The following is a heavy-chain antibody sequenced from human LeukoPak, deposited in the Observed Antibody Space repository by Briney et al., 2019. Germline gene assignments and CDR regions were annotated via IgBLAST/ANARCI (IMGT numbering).Heavy chain of an antibody. J-gene: IGHJ3*02. CDR2: INPSGGST. CDR3: ARDRKVLLWFGESHDAFDI. CDR1: GYTFTSYY. Sequence: GASVKVSCKASGYTFTSYYMHWVRQAPGQGLEWMGIINPSGGSTSYAQKFQGRVTMTRDTSTSTVYMELSSLRSEDTAVYYCARDRKVLLWFGESHDAFDIWGQGTMVTVSS. D-gene: IGHD3-10*01. V-gene: IGHV1-46*01.